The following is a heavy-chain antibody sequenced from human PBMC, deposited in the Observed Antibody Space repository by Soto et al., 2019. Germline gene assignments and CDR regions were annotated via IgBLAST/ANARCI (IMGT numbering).Heavy chain of an antibody. CDR3: ARGQRFSDWFDP. V-gene: IGHV4-4*07. CDR1: GGTISGYY. D-gene: IGHD3-3*01. Sequence: SETLSLTCTVTGGTISGYYWTWIRQSAGGGLEWIGRIYSSGSTNYNPSLKSRVTISLDTSMNHFSLRLSSVTAADTAVYYCARGQRFSDWFDPWGQGTLVTVSS. CDR2: IYSSGST. J-gene: IGHJ5*02.